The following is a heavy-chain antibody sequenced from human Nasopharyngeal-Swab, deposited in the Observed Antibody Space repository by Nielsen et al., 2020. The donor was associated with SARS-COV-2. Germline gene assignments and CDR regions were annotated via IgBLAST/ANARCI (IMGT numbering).Heavy chain of an antibody. V-gene: IGHV3-15*01. CDR2: IKSKTDGGTT. CDR1: GFTFSNAW. J-gene: IGHJ4*02. CDR3: TTDPGYSNLFDY. Sequence: GESLKISCAASGFTFSNAWMSWVRQAPGKGLEWVGRIKSKTDGGTTDYAAPVKGRFTIPRDDSKNTLYLQMNSLKTEDTAVYYCTTDPGYSNLFDYWGQGTLVTVSS. D-gene: IGHD4-11*01.